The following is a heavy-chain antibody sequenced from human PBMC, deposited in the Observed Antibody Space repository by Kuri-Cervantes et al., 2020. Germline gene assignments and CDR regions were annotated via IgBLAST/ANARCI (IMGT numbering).Heavy chain of an antibody. V-gene: IGHV3-43*01. CDR1: GFTFDDYT. Sequence: GESLKISCAASGFTFDDYTMHWVRQAPGKGLEWVSLISWDGGSTYYADSVKGRFTISRDNSKNSLYLQMNSLRDEDTAVYYCARGYCGGGSCYLFFDYWGQGTLVTVSS. J-gene: IGHJ4*02. D-gene: IGHD2-15*01. CDR3: ARGYCGGGSCYLFFDY. CDR2: ISWDGGST.